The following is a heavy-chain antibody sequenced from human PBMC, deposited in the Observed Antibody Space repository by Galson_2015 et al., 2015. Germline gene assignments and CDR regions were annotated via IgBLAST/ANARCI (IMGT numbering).Heavy chain of an antibody. V-gene: IGHV3-72*01. CDR3: SRVGYYDSSGYSTDVFDI. CDR2: IRNKAKSYTT. Sequence: LRLSCAASGFTFSDHFMDWVRQAPGKGLEWVGRIRNKAKSYTTDYAASVKGRFTISRDDSKSSLYLQMNSLKPEDTAVYYCSRVGYYDSSGYSTDVFDIWGQGTMVTVSS. CDR1: GFTFSDHF. D-gene: IGHD3-22*01. J-gene: IGHJ3*02.